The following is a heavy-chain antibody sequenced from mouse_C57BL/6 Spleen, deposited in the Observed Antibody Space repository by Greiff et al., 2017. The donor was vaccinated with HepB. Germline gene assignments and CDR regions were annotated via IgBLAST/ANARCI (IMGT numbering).Heavy chain of an antibody. CDR2: INYDGSST. CDR3: ARDPVVAPYAMDY. CDR1: GFTFSDYY. Sequence: EVHLVESEGGLVQPGSSMKLSCTASGFTFSDYYMAWVRQVPEKGLEWVANINYDGSSTYYLDSLKSRFIISRDNAKNILYLQMSSLKSEDTATYYCARDPVVAPYAMDYWGQGTSVTVSS. J-gene: IGHJ4*01. V-gene: IGHV5-16*01. D-gene: IGHD1-1*01.